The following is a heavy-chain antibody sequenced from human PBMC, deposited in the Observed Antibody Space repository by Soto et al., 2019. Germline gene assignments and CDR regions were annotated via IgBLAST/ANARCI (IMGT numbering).Heavy chain of an antibody. D-gene: IGHD3-10*01. Sequence: QPGGSLRLSCAASGFTFGSYWMSWVRQAPGKGLEWVANINPGGRQKNYVDSVKGRFSISRDDAEKSHHLQMNSLRVEDTAVYYCAKYGSGNYGAYALDIWGQGTMVTVSS. V-gene: IGHV3-7*01. J-gene: IGHJ3*02. CDR1: GFTFGSYW. CDR3: AKYGSGNYGAYALDI. CDR2: INPGGRQK.